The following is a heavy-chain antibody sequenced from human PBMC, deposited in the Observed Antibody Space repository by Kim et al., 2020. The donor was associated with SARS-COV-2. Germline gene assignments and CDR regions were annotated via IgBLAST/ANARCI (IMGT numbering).Heavy chain of an antibody. Sequence: GGSLRLSCSASGFTFSSYAMHWVRQAPGKGLEYVSAISSNGGSTYYADSVKGRFTISRDNSKNTLYLQMSSLRAEDTAVYYCVKSGPPYDYVWGSYLRHWGQGTLLTVSS. D-gene: IGHD3-16*02. CDR2: ISSNGGST. CDR1: GFTFSSYA. V-gene: IGHV3-64D*06. CDR3: VKSGPPYDYVWGSYLRH. J-gene: IGHJ4*01.